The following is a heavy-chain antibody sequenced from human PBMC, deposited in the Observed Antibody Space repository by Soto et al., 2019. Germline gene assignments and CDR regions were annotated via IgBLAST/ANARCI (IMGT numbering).Heavy chain of an antibody. CDR2: ISSSSSTI. J-gene: IGHJ3*02. CDR3: ARDDKRFDFWSGRNAFDI. Sequence: LSLTCAASGFTFSSYSMNWVRQAPGKGLEWVSYISSSSSTIYYADSVKGRFTISRDNAKNSLYLQMNSLRAEDTAVYYCARDDKRFDFWSGRNAFDIWGQGTMVTVSS. D-gene: IGHD3-3*01. V-gene: IGHV3-48*01. CDR1: GFTFSSYS.